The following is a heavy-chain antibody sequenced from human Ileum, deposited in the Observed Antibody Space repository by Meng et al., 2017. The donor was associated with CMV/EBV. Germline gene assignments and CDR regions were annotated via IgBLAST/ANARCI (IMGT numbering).Heavy chain of an antibody. J-gene: IGHJ4*02. V-gene: IGHV4-61*01. CDR2: VYYTRST. Sequence: SVSSASYVWAWIRQPPGKGLEWIAYVYYTRSTSYSPSLKSRVTVSIDTSTNQFSLKLNSVTAADTAVYYCARVAYCRGNSCYFSGFDYWGQGALVTVSS. D-gene: IGHD2-21*01. CDR3: ARVAYCRGNSCYFSGFDY. CDR1: SVSSASYV.